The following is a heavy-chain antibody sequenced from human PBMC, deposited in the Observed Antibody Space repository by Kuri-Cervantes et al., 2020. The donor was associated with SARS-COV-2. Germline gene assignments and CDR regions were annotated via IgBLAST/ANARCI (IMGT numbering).Heavy chain of an antibody. CDR1: GFTVSSNY. J-gene: IGHJ6*02. V-gene: IGHV3-23*01. CDR3: AKDGGSYSFSSAYGMDV. D-gene: IGHD1-26*01. CDR2: ISGSGGST. Sequence: GESLKISCAASGFTVSSNYMSWVRQAPGKGLEWVSAISGSGGSTYYADSVKGRFTISRDNSKNTLYLQMNSLRAEDTAVYYCAKDGGSYSFSSAYGMDVWGQGTTVTVSS.